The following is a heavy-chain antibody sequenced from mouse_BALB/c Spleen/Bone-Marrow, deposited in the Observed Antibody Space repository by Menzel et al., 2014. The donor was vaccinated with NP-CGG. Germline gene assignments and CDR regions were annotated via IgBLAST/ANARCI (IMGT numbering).Heavy chain of an antibody. CDR2: ISYSGSI. J-gene: IGHJ1*01. V-gene: IGHV3-2*02. D-gene: IGHD3-1*01. Sequence: ESGPGLVKPSQSLSLTCTVTGYSITSDYVWNWIRQSPGNKLEWMGYISYSGSISYNPSLKSRISITRDTSKNQVFLQLNSVTTEDTATYYCASSADWYFDVWGAGTTVTVSS. CDR3: ASSADWYFDV. CDR1: GYSITSDYV.